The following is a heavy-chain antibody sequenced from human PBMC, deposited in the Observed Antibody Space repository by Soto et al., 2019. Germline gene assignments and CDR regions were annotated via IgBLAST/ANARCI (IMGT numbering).Heavy chain of an antibody. CDR3: ATATLTLYGFGAFDI. D-gene: IGHD2-2*02. J-gene: IGHJ3*02. CDR2: ISSSGSTI. V-gene: IGHV3-48*03. Sequence: EVQLVESGGGLVQPGGSLRLSCAASGFTFSSYEMNWVRQAPGKGLEWVSYISSSGSTIYYADSVKGRFTISRDNAKNSLYLQMNSLRAEDTAVYYCATATLTLYGFGAFDIWGQGTMVTVSS. CDR1: GFTFSSYE.